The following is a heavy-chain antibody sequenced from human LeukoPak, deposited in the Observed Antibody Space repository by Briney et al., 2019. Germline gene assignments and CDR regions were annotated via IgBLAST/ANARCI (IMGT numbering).Heavy chain of an antibody. D-gene: IGHD3-9*01. Sequence: GGSLRLSCAASGFTFSSYGMHWVRQAPGKGLEWVAVIWYDGSNKYYADSVKGRFTISRDNSKNTLYLQMNSLRAEDTAVYYCARYYDILTGFDYWGQGTLVTVSS. V-gene: IGHV3-33*01. CDR2: IWYDGSNK. CDR3: ARYYDILTGFDY. CDR1: GFTFSSYG. J-gene: IGHJ4*02.